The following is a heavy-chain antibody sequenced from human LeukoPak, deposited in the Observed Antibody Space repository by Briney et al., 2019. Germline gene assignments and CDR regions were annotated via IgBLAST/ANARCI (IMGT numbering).Heavy chain of an antibody. CDR1: GGTFSSYA. Sequence: SVKVSCKASGGTFSSYAISWVRQAPGQGLEWMGRIIPIFGTANYAQKFQGRVTITTDESTSTAYMELSSLRSEDTAVYYCARTPLTCSGGSCWFDPWGQGTLVTASS. V-gene: IGHV1-69*05. D-gene: IGHD2-15*01. J-gene: IGHJ5*02. CDR2: IIPIFGTA. CDR3: ARTPLTCSGGSCWFDP.